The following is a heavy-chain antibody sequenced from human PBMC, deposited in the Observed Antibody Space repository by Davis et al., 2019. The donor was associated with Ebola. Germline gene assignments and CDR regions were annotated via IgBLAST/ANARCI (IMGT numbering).Heavy chain of an antibody. CDR3: AMRGSGYYQYFDY. CDR2: IYYTDNT. Sequence: MPSETLSLTCTVSSDSISSGDHYCTWIRHPPGKGLEWFGYIYYTDNTHYNPSLKSRATISVDTSKKQFSLRLSSVTAADTAVYYCAMRGSGYYQYFDYWGQGTLVTVSS. J-gene: IGHJ4*02. V-gene: IGHV4-30-4*01. D-gene: IGHD3-22*01. CDR1: SDSISSGDHY.